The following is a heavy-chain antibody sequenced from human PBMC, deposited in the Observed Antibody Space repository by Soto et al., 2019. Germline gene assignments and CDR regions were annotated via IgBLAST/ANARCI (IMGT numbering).Heavy chain of an antibody. Sequence: ASVKVSCKASGYTFTGYYMHWVRQAPGQGLEWMGWINPNSGGTNYAQKFQGWVTMTRDTSISTAYMELSRLRSDDTAVYYCARDLIEAAGSYYGMDVWGQGTTVTVSS. CDR1: GYTFTGYY. J-gene: IGHJ6*02. V-gene: IGHV1-2*04. CDR2: INPNSGGT. D-gene: IGHD6-13*01. CDR3: ARDLIEAAGSYYGMDV.